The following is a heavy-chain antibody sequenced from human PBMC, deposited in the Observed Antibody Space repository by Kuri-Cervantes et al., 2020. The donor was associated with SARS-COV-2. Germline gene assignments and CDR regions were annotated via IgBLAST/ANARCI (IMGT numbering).Heavy chain of an antibody. CDR1: GFSLSSYA. CDR2: ISGSGTGA. Sequence: GGSLRLSCAASGFSLSSYAMSWVRQAPGKGLEWVSVISGSGTGAYYADSVKGRFTISRDNSKNTLYLQMNSLRAEDTAVYFCAKDPTATTEYYYAMDVWGQGTTVTVSS. CDR3: AKDPTATTEYYYAMDV. J-gene: IGHJ6*02. D-gene: IGHD1-7*01. V-gene: IGHV3-23*01.